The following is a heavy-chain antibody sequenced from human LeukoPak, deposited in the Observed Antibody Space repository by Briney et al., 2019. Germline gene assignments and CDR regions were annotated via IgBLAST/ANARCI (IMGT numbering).Heavy chain of an antibody. D-gene: IGHD6-13*01. V-gene: IGHV1-69*01. CDR1: GGTFSSYA. J-gene: IGHJ4*02. CDR3: ARGDAVVAAQFDY. Sequence: SVKVSCKASGGTFSSYATSWVRQAPGQGLEWMGGIIPIFGTANYAQKFQGRVTITADESTSTAYMELSSLRSEDTAVYYCARGDAVVAAQFDYWGQGTLVTVSS. CDR2: IIPIFGTA.